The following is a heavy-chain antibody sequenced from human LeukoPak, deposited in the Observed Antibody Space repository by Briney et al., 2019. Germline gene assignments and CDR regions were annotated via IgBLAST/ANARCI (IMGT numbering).Heavy chain of an antibody. V-gene: IGHV5-51*01. CDR2: ICPGDSDT. CDR1: GYSFTTYW. D-gene: IGHD5-24*01. Sequence: GESLKISCKGSGYSFTTYWIGWVRQMPGKGLEWMGIICPGDSDTRYSPSFQGQVTISADKSISTAYLQWSSLKASDTAMYYCARSEMATVLSQDYWGQGTLVTVSS. J-gene: IGHJ4*02. CDR3: ARSEMATVLSQDY.